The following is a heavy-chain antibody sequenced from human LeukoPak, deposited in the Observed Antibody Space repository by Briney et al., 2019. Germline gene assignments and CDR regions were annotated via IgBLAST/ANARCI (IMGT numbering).Heavy chain of an antibody. Sequence: SETLSLTCTVSGYSISSAYFWGWIRQPPGKGLEWIGTVYQSGSIYYNPSLKSRVTISVDTAKNQFSLKLSSVTAADTAVYYCAREHCSGGSCYSIYYYYYMDVWGKGTTVTVSS. D-gene: IGHD2-15*01. V-gene: IGHV4-38-2*02. CDR1: GYSISSAYF. CDR3: AREHCSGGSCYSIYYYYYMDV. CDR2: VYQSGSI. J-gene: IGHJ6*03.